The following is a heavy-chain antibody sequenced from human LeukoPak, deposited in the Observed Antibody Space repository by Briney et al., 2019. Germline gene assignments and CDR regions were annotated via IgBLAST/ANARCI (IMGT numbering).Heavy chain of an antibody. CDR1: GYTFTSYA. CDR3: ARDVAAADKNAFDI. CDR2: INAGNGNT. V-gene: IGHV1-3*01. Sequence: ASVKVSCKASGYTFTSYAMHWVRQAPGQRLEWMGWINAGNGNTKYSQKFQGRVTITRDTSASTAYMELSSLRSEDTAVYYCARDVAAADKNAFDIWGQGTMVTVSS. J-gene: IGHJ3*02. D-gene: IGHD6-13*01.